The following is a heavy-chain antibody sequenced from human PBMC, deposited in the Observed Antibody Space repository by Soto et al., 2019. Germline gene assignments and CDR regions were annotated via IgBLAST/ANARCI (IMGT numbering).Heavy chain of an antibody. CDR2: IYHSGST. D-gene: IGHD6-19*01. CDR3: ARVAVAGTRVDY. CDR1: GGSSSSSNW. V-gene: IGHV4-4*02. J-gene: IGHJ4*02. Sequence: SETLSLTYAVSGGSSSSSNWWSWVRQPPGKGLEWIGEIYHSGSTNYNPSLKSRVTISVDKSKNQFSLKLSSVTAADTAVYYCARVAVAGTRVDYWGQVTLVTVPS.